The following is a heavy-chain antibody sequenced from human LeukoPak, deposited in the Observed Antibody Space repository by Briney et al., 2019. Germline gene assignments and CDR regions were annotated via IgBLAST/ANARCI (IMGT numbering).Heavy chain of an antibody. D-gene: IGHD6-13*01. V-gene: IGHV3-23*01. J-gene: IGHJ4*02. CDR2: ISGSGGST. CDR3: AKAPGAAAGNFYYFDY. CDR1: GFTFNNYA. Sequence: GGSLRLSCVVSGFTFNNYAMSWVRQAPGKGLEWVSAISGSGGSTYYADSVKGRFTISRDNSKNTLYLQMNSLRAEDTAVYYCAKAPGAAAGNFYYFDYWGQGTLVTVSS.